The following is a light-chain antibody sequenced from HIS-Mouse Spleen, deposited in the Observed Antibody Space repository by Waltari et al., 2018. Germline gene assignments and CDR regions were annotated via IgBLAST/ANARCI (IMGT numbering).Light chain of an antibody. CDR1: SGINVGTYR. V-gene: IGLV5-45*02. Sequence: QAVLTQPSSLSASPGASASLTCTLRSGINVGTYRIYWYQQKPGSPPQYLLRYKSDADKQQGDGVPSRCSGSKEASANAGILLISGLQSEDEADYYCMIWHSSAWVFGGGTKLTVL. CDR2: YKSDADK. CDR3: MIWHSSAWV. J-gene: IGLJ3*02.